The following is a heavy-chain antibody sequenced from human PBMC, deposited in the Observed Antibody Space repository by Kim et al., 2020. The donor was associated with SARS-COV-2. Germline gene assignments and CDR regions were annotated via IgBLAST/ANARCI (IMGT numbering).Heavy chain of an antibody. J-gene: IGHJ4*02. CDR3: AKSGIGPARSYYSY. Sequence: ADSVKGRLTISRDKSKNTLYLQMNSLRAEDTAVYYCAKSGIGPARSYYSYWGQGTLVTVSS. V-gene: IGHV3-23*01. D-gene: IGHD3-10*01.